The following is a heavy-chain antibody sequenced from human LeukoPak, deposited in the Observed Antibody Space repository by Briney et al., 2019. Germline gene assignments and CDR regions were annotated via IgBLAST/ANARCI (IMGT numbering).Heavy chain of an antibody. J-gene: IGHJ5*02. CDR2: IYHSGST. CDR1: GYFISSGYY. D-gene: IGHD2-2*01. Sequence: SETLSLTCAVSGYFISSGYYWGWIRQPPGKGLEWIGSIYHSGSTYYNPSLKSRVTISVDTSKNQFSLKLSSVTAADTAVYYCARESLLGYCSSTSCYASGFDPWGQGTLVTVSS. CDR3: ARESLLGYCSSTSCYASGFDP. V-gene: IGHV4-38-2*01.